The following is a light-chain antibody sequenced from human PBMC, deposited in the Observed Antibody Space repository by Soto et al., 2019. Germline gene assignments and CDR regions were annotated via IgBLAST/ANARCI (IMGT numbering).Light chain of an antibody. Sequence: QSVLTQPASVSGSPGQSITISCTGTSSDVGSYNLVSWYQQHPGKAPKLMIYEGSKRPSGVSNRFSGCKSGNTASLTISGLQAEGEADYYCCSYAGSSTYLVFGGGTKLTVL. CDR3: CSYAGSSTYLV. J-gene: IGLJ2*01. CDR1: SSDVGSYNL. CDR2: EGS. V-gene: IGLV2-23*01.